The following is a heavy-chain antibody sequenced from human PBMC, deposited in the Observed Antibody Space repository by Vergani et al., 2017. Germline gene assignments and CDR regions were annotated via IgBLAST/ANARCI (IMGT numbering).Heavy chain of an antibody. CDR3: AKDLGTSSGGGWFDP. V-gene: IGHV3-9*02. CDR2: FSWNSNSI. D-gene: IGHD6-6*01. Sequence: EVQLEESGGGLVLPGRSLRLSCVASGFTSAGYAMHWVRQAPGKGLEWVSGFSWNSNSIGYADSVKGRFTISRDNAKNSLYLHMNSLRAEDTALYYCAKDLGTSSGGGWFDPWGQGTLVTVSS. J-gene: IGHJ5*02. CDR1: GFTSAGYA.